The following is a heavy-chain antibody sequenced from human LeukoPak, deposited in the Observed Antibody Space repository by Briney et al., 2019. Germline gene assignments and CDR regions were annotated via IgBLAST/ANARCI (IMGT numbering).Heavy chain of an antibody. CDR1: GFTFSNAW. J-gene: IGHJ4*02. D-gene: IGHD1-14*01. CDR3: TTDRRYGRGGRHDY. Sequence: GGSLRLSCAASGFTFSNAWMSWVRQAPGKGLEWVGRIKSKTDGGTTDYAAPVKGRFTISRDDSKTTLYLQMNSLKTEDTAVYYCTTDRRYGRGGRHDYWGQGTLVTVSS. CDR2: IKSKTDGGTT. V-gene: IGHV3-15*01.